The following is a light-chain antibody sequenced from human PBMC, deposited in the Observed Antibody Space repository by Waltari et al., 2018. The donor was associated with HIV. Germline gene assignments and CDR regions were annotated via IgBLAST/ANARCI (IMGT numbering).Light chain of an antibody. CDR3: QQFYKIPWT. CDR2: WSS. Sequence: DIVMTQSPGSLRVSAGGRATINCKSTMSVLYDANNKNYLAWYQQKPGQPPRLLISWSSIRESGVSARFTGSGSWTDFTLTIDNVQSDDVALYYCQQFYKIPWTFGQGTKVEI. CDR1: MSVLYDANNKNY. V-gene: IGKV4-1*01. J-gene: IGKJ1*01.